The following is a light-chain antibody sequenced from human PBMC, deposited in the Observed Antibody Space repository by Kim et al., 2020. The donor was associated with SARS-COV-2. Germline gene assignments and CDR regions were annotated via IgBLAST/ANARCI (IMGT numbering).Light chain of an antibody. J-gene: IGLJ3*02. V-gene: IGLV2-8*01. Sequence: GQSVTISCAGTSSAVGGYNYVSWYQQHPGKAPKLMIYEVSKRPSGVPDRFSGSKSGNTASLTVSGLQAEDEADYYCSSYAGSNNLVFGGGTQLTVL. CDR3: SSYAGSNNLV. CDR1: SSAVGGYNY. CDR2: EVS.